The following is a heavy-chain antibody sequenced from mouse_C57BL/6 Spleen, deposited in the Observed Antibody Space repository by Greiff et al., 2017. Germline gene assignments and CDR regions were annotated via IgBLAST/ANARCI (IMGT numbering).Heavy chain of an antibody. V-gene: IGHV14-4*01. J-gene: IGHJ4*01. CDR2: IDPENGDT. CDR3: TRDYDGRGYAMDY. D-gene: IGHD2-4*01. CDR1: GFNIKDDY. Sequence: VQLQQSGAELVRPGASVKLSCTASGFNIKDDYMHWVKQRPEQGLEWIGWIDPENGDTEYASKFQGKATITADTSSNTAYLQLSSLTSEDTAVYYCTRDYDGRGYAMDYWGQGTSVTVSS.